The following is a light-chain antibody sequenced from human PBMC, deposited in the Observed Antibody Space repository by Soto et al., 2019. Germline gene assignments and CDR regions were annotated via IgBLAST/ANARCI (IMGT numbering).Light chain of an antibody. J-gene: IGKJ4*01. CDR1: QSVSTQ. Sequence: EIVMTQSPATLSVSPEERATLSCRASQSVSTQLAWYQHKPGQAPRLLIYDASTRATGIPARFSGSGSGTEFTLTISSLQSGDFAVYYCQQYDNWPPLTFGGGTKVEIK. V-gene: IGKV3-15*01. CDR2: DAS. CDR3: QQYDNWPPLT.